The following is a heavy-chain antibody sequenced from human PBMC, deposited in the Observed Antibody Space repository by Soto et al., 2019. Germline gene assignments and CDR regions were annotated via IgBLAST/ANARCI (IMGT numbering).Heavy chain of an antibody. CDR3: AGGCSSTSCNNYYYYYGMDV. Sequence: GPSVKVSCKASGYTFTSYYMHWVRQAPGQGLEWMGIINPSGGSTSYAQKFQGRVTMTRDTSTSTVYMELSSLRSGDTAVYYCAGGCSSTSCNNYYYYYGMDVWGQGTTVTVSS. CDR1: GYTFTSYY. D-gene: IGHD2-2*02. J-gene: IGHJ6*02. V-gene: IGHV1-46*01. CDR2: INPSGGST.